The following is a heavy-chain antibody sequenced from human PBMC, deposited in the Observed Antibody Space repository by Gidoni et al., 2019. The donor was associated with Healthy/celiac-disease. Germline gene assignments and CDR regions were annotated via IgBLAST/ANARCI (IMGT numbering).Heavy chain of an antibody. J-gene: IGHJ4*02. V-gene: IGHV3-23*04. CDR1: GFPFVSYA. CDR3: AKKTDYYDSSGYYYVDY. Sequence: EAQLVESGGGVVQPAGSLRLSCAAPGFPFVSYAMSWVRKAPGKGLEWVSAISGICGSTYYADSVKGRCTISRDNSKNTLDLQMHSLRAEDTAVYYCAKKTDYYDSSGYYYVDYWGQGTLVTVSS. CDR2: ISGICGST. D-gene: IGHD3-22*01.